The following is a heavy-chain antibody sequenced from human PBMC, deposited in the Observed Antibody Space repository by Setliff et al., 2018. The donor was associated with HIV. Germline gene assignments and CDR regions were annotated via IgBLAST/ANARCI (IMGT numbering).Heavy chain of an antibody. D-gene: IGHD3-3*01. CDR3: ARGRDAYTFGVSDY. V-gene: IGHV1-46*01. Sequence: ASVKVSCKASGYIFTDYYLHWVRQAPGQGLEWMGVINPYGGAADFAQRFRDRLAMTTDTSTSTVFLELSSLRSEDTAIYYCARGRDAYTFGVSDYWGPGTLVTV. CDR1: GYIFTDYY. J-gene: IGHJ4*02. CDR2: INPYGGAA.